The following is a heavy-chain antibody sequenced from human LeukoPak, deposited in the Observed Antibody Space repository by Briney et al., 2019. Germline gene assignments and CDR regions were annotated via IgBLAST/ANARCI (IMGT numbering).Heavy chain of an antibody. V-gene: IGHV3-74*01. J-gene: IGHJ4*02. CDR1: GYTLSIYW. D-gene: IGHD2-2*01. Sequence: GRTLRLSCAGSGYTLSIYWIHCVRQAPAKGLVCVSRIKPDGSGPTYADSVKGRFTITRDNAKNTLFLQMNSLRAEDTAVYYCVRAPKEYDYAYDFWGQGTLVTVSS. CDR3: VRAPKEYDYAYDF. CDR2: IKPDGSGP.